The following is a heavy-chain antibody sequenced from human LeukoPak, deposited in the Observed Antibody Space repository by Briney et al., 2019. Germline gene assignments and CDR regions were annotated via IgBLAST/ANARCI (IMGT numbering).Heavy chain of an antibody. Sequence: SETLSLTCTVSGGSISSSSYYWGWIRQPPGKGLEWIGSIYYSGSTYYNPSLKSRVTISVDTPKNQFSLKLSSVTAADTAVYYCAREGTAAAAGFDYWGQGTLVTVSS. D-gene: IGHD6-13*01. CDR3: AREGTAAAAGFDY. V-gene: IGHV4-39*07. CDR1: GGSISSSSYY. J-gene: IGHJ4*02. CDR2: IYYSGST.